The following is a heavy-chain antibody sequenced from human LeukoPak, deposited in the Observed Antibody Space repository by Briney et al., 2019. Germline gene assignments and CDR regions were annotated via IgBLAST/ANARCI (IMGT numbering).Heavy chain of an antibody. J-gene: IGHJ4*02. CDR3: ARAKAVTTIDY. CDR1: GFTFSRYS. Sequence: GGSLRLSCAASGFTFSRYSMNWVRQAPGKGLEWVAVISYDGSNKYYADSVKGRFTISRDNSKNTLYLQMNSLRAEDTAVYYCARAKAVTTIDYWGQGTLVTVSS. V-gene: IGHV3-30*03. CDR2: ISYDGSNK. D-gene: IGHD4-17*01.